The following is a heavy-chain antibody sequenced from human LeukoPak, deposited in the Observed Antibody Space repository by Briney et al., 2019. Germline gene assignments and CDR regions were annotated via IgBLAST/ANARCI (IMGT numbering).Heavy chain of an antibody. CDR1: GYSFTNYW. Sequence: GESLKISCKGSGYSFTNYWIGWVRQMPGKGLEWMGIIYPGDSAGDSDTRHSPSFQGQVTISADKSISTAYLQWNSLKASDTAVYYCALVAAVHYYMDVWGKGTRVTVSS. CDR3: ALVAAVHYYMDV. J-gene: IGHJ6*03. CDR2: IYPGDSAGDSDT. V-gene: IGHV5-51*01. D-gene: IGHD6-13*01.